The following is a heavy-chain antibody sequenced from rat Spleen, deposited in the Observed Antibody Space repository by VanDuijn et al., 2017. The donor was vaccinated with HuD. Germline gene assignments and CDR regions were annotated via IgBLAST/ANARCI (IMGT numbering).Heavy chain of an antibody. J-gene: IGHJ3*01. V-gene: IGHV5S10*01. CDR1: GFTFSDYA. D-gene: IGHD1-4*01. Sequence: EVQMVESGGGLVQPGRSLKLSCAASGFTFSDYAMAWVRQSPKKGLEWVATIIYDGSSTYYRDSVKGRFTTSRDNSKSTLYLQMDSLRSEDTATYYCTTTSGYNSNWFAYWGQGTLVTVSS. CDR2: IIYDGSST. CDR3: TTTSGYNSNWFAY.